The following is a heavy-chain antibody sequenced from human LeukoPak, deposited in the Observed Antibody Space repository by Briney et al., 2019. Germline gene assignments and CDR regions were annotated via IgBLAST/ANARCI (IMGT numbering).Heavy chain of an antibody. Sequence: GASVKVSCKASGYTFTSYDINWVRQATGQGLEWMGWMNPNSGNTGYAQKFQGRVTMTTDTSTSTAYMELRSLRSDDTAVYYCARDFSGYSSSDGGYFDYWGQGTLVTVSS. J-gene: IGHJ4*02. V-gene: IGHV1-8*02. CDR2: MNPNSGNT. CDR1: GYTFTSYD. D-gene: IGHD6-6*01. CDR3: ARDFSGYSSSDGGYFDY.